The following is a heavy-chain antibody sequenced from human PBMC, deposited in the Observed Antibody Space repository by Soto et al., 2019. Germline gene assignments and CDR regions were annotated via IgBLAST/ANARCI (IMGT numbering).Heavy chain of an antibody. D-gene: IGHD4-4*01. V-gene: IGHV3-23*01. J-gene: IGHJ4*02. Sequence: GGSLRLSCPASGFTFSGSAMSWVRQAPGKGLEWVSTITGSGYTYYADSVKGRFTISRDNSKNTLYLQMNSLRAEDTAVYYCAKDGSNYGAFDSWGQGTLVTVSS. CDR1: GFTFSGSA. CDR2: ITGSGYT. CDR3: AKDGSNYGAFDS.